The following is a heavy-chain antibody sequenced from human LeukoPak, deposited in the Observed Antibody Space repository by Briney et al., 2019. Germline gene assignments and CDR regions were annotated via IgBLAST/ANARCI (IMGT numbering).Heavy chain of an antibody. CDR3: AKAPVTTCRGAYCYPFDY. Sequence: GGSLRLSCAASGFTFDDYTMSWVRQAPGKGLEWVSAISDSGNTYRADSVKGRFTISRDSSKNTLFLQMNRLRPEDAAVYYCAKAPVTTCRGAYCYPFDYWGQGTLVTVSS. CDR1: GFTFDDYT. CDR2: ISDSGNT. D-gene: IGHD2-21*01. V-gene: IGHV3-23*01. J-gene: IGHJ4*02.